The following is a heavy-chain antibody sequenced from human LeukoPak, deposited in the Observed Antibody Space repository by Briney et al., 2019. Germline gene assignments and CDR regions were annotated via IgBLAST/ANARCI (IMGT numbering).Heavy chain of an antibody. Sequence: GGSLRLSCAASGFTFDDYAMHWVRQAPGKGLEWVSGISWNSGSIGYADSVKGRFTISRDNAKNSLYMQMNSVRAEETALYYCAKDFVPNSCYDSGIDYWGQGTLVTVSS. CDR3: AKDFVPNSCYDSGIDY. V-gene: IGHV3-9*01. CDR2: ISWNSGSI. J-gene: IGHJ4*02. D-gene: IGHD5-12*01. CDR1: GFTFDDYA.